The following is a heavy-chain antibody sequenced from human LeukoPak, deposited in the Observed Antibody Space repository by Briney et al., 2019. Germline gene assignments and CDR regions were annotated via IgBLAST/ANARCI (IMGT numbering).Heavy chain of an antibody. J-gene: IGHJ4*02. CDR2: IWYDGSKK. D-gene: IGHD5-24*01. V-gene: IGHV3-33*01. CDR3: ARGDGYNFNYFDY. Sequence: GGSLRLSCAASGFTFSSYGMNWVRQAPDKGLEWVTVIWYDGSKKYYADSVKGRFTISRDSFKNTVYLQMNSLRADGTAVYYCARGDGYNFNYFDYWGQGILVTVSS. CDR1: GFTFSSYG.